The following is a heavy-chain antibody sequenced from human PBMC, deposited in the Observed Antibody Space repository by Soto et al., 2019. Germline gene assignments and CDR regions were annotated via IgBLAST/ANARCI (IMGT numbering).Heavy chain of an antibody. Sequence: ASVKVSCKISGYTLTELSMHWVRQAPGKGLEWMGGFDPEDGETIYAQKFQGRVTMTEDTSTDTAYMEVSSLRSEDTAVYYCATAADTAMVYYFDYWGQGTLVTVSS. CDR1: GYTLTELS. V-gene: IGHV1-24*01. J-gene: IGHJ4*02. D-gene: IGHD5-18*01. CDR3: ATAADTAMVYYFDY. CDR2: FDPEDGET.